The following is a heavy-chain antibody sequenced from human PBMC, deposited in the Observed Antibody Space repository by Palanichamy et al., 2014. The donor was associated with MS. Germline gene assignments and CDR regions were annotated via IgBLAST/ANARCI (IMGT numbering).Heavy chain of an antibody. V-gene: IGHV3-72*01. CDR1: GFSFSDHY. D-gene: IGHD5/OR15-5a*01. CDR2: GRNKVNSYTT. CDR3: TRGGTLVSNYYNPMDV. J-gene: IGHJ6*02. Sequence: EVHLAESGGGLVQPGGSLTLSCAASGFSFSDHYMDWVRQVPGKGLEWVGRGRNKVNSYTTEYAASVKGRFTISRDDSKNSLYLHMNSLKSEDTAVYYCTRGGTLVSNYYNPMDVWGQGTTVTVSS.